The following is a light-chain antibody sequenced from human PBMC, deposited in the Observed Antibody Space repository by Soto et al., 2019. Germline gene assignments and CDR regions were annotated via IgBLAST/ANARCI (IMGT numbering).Light chain of an antibody. V-gene: IGKV3-20*01. CDR2: GAS. CDR1: QSVSSSY. J-gene: IGKJ5*01. CDR3: QQYGTTPLIT. Sequence: EIVLTQSPGTLSLSPGERATLSCRSSQSVSSSYLAWYQQKPGQAPRLLIFGASSRASGIPDRFSGGGSGTDFTLTISRLEPEDFAVYYCQQYGTTPLITFGQGTRLEI.